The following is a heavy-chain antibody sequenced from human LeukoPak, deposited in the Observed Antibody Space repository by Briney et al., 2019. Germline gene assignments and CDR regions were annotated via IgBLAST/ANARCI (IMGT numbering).Heavy chain of an antibody. CDR1: GGSFSGYY. D-gene: IGHD6-13*01. CDR2: INHSGST. V-gene: IGHV4-34*01. Sequence: PSETLSLTCAVYGGSFSGYYWSWIRQPPGKGLEWIGEINHSGSTNYNPSLKSRVTISVDTSKNQFSLKLSSVTAADTAVYYCATTAAAGNGTFDYWGQGTLVTVSS. CDR3: ATTAAAGNGTFDY. J-gene: IGHJ4*02.